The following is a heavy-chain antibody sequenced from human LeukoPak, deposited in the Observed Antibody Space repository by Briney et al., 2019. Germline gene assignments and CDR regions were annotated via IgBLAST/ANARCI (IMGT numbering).Heavy chain of an antibody. CDR1: GYTFTIYG. J-gene: IGHJ3*02. CDR2: ISGYNGNT. CDR3: ARDLHILTGSHQGKGAFDI. Sequence: GASVKVSCKASGYTFTIYGINWVRQAPGQGLEWMGWISGYNGNTNYAQKLQGRVTLTTDTSTSTAYMELRSLRSDDTAVYYCARDLHILTGSHQGKGAFDIWGQGTMVTVSS. D-gene: IGHD3-9*01. V-gene: IGHV1-18*01.